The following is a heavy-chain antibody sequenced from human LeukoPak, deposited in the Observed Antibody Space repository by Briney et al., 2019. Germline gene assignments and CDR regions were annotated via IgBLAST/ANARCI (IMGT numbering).Heavy chain of an antibody. V-gene: IGHV3-53*01. D-gene: IGHD7-27*01. CDR3: AKTGGPWD. CDR1: GFTVSTNC. CDR2: IYRDGST. J-gene: IGHJ4*02. Sequence: GGSLRLSCAASGFTVSTNCMTWVRQAPGKGLEWVSVIYRDGSTYYADSVKGRFTISRDNSKNTLYLQMNSLRAEDTAVYYCAKTGGPWDWGQGALVTVSS.